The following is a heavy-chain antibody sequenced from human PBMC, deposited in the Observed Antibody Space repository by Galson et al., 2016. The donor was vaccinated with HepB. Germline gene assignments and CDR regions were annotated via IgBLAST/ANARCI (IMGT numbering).Heavy chain of an antibody. D-gene: IGHD3-10*01. CDR2: TYYRSGWYH. V-gene: IGHV6-1*01. Sequence: CAISGDSVSSDSAGWNWIRQSPERGLEWLGRTYYRSGWYHDHATSLGGRLMLYGDTSKNQFSLQLTSVTVEDTAVYDCTRGKHRGRGGKGGGQGTTVTGSA. J-gene: IGHJ6*01. CDR3: TRGKHRGRGGKG. CDR1: GDSVSSDSAG.